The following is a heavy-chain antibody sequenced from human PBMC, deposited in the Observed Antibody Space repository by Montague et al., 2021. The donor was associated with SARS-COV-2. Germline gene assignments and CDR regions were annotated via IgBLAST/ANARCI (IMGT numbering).Heavy chain of an antibody. Sequence: VKPTQTLTLTCTFSGFSLSTSGMCVSWIRQPPGKALEWLARIDWDDDKYYSTSLKTSLTISKATSKNQVVLTMTNMDPVDTATYYCARTYYDILTGRDYGMDVWGQGTTVTVSS. CDR3: ARTYYDILTGRDYGMDV. V-gene: IGHV2-70*11. CDR1: GFSLSTSGMC. J-gene: IGHJ6*02. CDR2: IDWDDDK. D-gene: IGHD3-9*01.